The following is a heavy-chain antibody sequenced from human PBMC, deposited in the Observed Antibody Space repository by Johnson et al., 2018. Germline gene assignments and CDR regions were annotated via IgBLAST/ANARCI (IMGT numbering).Heavy chain of an antibody. Sequence: VQLVQSGGGVVQPGRSLRLSCAASGFTFSSYGMHWVRQATGKGLEWVSAIGTAGDTYYPGSVKGRFTISRENAKNSLYLQMNSLRAGDTAVYYCARAGLLWFGEYDGMDVWGQGTTVTVSS. D-gene: IGHD3-10*01. V-gene: IGHV3-13*01. CDR3: ARAGLLWFGEYDGMDV. CDR2: IGTAGDT. CDR1: GFTFSSYG. J-gene: IGHJ6*02.